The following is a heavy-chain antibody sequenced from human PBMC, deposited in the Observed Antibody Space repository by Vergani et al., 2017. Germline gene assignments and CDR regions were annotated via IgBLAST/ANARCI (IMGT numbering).Heavy chain of an antibody. Sequence: QVQLQESGPGLVKPSETLSLTCTVSGCSISSYYWSWIRQPPGKGLEWIGYIYYSGSTNYNPSLKSRVTISVDTSKNQFSLKLSSVTAADTAVYYCAREKLNYDILTGYYNYGMDVWGQGTTVTVSS. J-gene: IGHJ6*02. V-gene: IGHV4-59*01. CDR1: GCSISSYY. CDR2: IYYSGST. CDR3: AREKLNYDILTGYYNYGMDV. D-gene: IGHD3-9*01.